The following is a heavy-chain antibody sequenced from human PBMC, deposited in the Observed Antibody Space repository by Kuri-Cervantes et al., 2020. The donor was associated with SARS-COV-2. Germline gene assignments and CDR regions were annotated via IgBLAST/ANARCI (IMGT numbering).Heavy chain of an antibody. CDR1: GYTFTSYD. CDR2: MNPNSGNT. CDR3: ARDRQDFWSGYSKNYYYYYMDV. V-gene: IGHV1-8*01. D-gene: IGHD3-3*01. J-gene: IGHJ6*03. Sequence: ASVKVSCKASGYTFTSYDINWVRQATGQGLEWMGWMNPNSGNTGYAQKFQGRVTMTRDTSTSTVYMELSSLRSEDTAVYYCARDRQDFWSGYSKNYYYYYMDVWGKGTTVTVSS.